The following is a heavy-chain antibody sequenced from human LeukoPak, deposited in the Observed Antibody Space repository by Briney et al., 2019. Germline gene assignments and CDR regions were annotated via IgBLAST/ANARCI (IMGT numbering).Heavy chain of an antibody. D-gene: IGHD6-13*01. Sequence: SETLSLTCTVSGGSFSSYYWNWIRQPAGKGLEWIGRIYTSGSTNYNPSLKSRVTMSVDTSKNQFSLKLNSVTAADTAVYYCARAGDSTSPRDYWGQGTLVTVSS. CDR1: GGSFSSYY. CDR3: ARAGDSTSPRDY. V-gene: IGHV4-4*07. CDR2: IYTSGST. J-gene: IGHJ4*02.